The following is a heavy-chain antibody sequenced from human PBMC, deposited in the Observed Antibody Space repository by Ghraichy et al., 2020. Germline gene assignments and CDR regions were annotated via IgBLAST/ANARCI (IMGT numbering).Heavy chain of an antibody. CDR2: ISYDGSNK. CDR3: AKARGRIQLWFPGWFDP. D-gene: IGHD5-18*01. CDR1: GFTFSSYG. J-gene: IGHJ5*02. V-gene: IGHV3-30*18. Sequence: GGSLRLSCAASGFTFSSYGMHWVRQAPGKGLEWVAVISYDGSNKYYADSVKGRFTISRDNSKNTLYLQMNSLRAEDTAVYYCAKARGRIQLWFPGWFDPWGQGTLVTVSS.